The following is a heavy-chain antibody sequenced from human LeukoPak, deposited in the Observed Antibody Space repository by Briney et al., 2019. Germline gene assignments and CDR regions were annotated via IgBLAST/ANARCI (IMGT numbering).Heavy chain of an antibody. J-gene: IGHJ6*03. D-gene: IGHD2-2*01. V-gene: IGHV4-34*01. CDR2: INHSGST. CDR3: ARENARRAPTTHSPRPPANYYYYYMDV. CDR1: GGSFSGYY. Sequence: PSETLSLTCAVYGGSFSGYYWSWIRQPPGKGLEWIGEINHSGSTNYNPSLKSRVTISVDTSKNQFSLKLSSVTAADTAVYYCARENARRAPTTHSPRPPANYYYYYMDVWGKGTTVTVSS.